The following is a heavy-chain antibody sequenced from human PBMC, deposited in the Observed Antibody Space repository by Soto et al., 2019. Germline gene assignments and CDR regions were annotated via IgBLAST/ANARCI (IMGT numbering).Heavy chain of an antibody. CDR1: GFTFSSYA. CDR2: ISGSGGST. J-gene: IGHJ6*02. Sequence: EVQLLESGGGLVQPGGSLRLSCAASGFTFSSYAMSWVRQAAGKGLEWVSAISGSGGSTYYAESVKGRFTISRDNSKNTLYLQMNSLRAEDTAVYYCAKDKLGLEYYDLGLVWGQGTTVTVSS. D-gene: IGHD3-3*01. V-gene: IGHV3-23*01. CDR3: AKDKLGLEYYDLGLV.